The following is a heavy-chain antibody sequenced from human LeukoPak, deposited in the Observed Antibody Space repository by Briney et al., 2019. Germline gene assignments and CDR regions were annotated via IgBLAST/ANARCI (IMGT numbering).Heavy chain of an antibody. CDR1: GGTFSSYA. D-gene: IGHD5-24*01. CDR3: ARATDVEMATHVRYYYYYMDV. J-gene: IGHJ6*03. V-gene: IGHV1-69*05. CDR2: IIPIFGTA. Sequence: GASVKVSCKASGGTFSSYAISWVRQAPGQGLEWMGGIIPIFGTANYAQKFQGRVTITTDESTSTAYMELSSLRSEDTAVYYCARATDVEMATHVRYYYYYMDVWGKGTTVTVSS.